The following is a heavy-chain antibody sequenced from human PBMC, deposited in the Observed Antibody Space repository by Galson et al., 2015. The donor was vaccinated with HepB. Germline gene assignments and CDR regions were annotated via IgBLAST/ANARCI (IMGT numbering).Heavy chain of an antibody. J-gene: IGHJ6*02. Sequence: QSGAEVKKPGASVKVSCKASGGTFSSYAISWVRQAPGQGLEWMGGIIPIFGTANYAQKFQGRVTITADESTSTAYMELSSLRSEDTAVYYCARPIRLHQRGYYYYGMDVWGQGTTVTVSS. CDR2: IIPIFGTA. CDR1: GGTFSSYA. D-gene: IGHD4-11*01. V-gene: IGHV1-69*13. CDR3: ARPIRLHQRGYYYYGMDV.